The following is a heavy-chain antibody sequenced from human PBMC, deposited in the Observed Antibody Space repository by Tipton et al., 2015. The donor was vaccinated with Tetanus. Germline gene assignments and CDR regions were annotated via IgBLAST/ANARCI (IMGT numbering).Heavy chain of an antibody. CDR1: GYSFTGHW. D-gene: IGHD6-6*01. V-gene: IGHV5-51*01. CDR3: ARMYSTSSPFDH. J-gene: IGHJ4*02. Sequence: MQLVQSGADVKKPGESLKISCKASGYSFTGHWIGWVRQMPGKGLEWMGMIFPDDSDTRYSPSFQGHVTFSVDKSTSTVYLQWSSLKASDTAMYFCARMYSTSSPFDHWGQGTLVAVSS. CDR2: IFPDDSDT.